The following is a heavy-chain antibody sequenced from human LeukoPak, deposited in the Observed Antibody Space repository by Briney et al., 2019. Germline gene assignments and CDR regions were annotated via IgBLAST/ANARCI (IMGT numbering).Heavy chain of an antibody. Sequence: PGGSLRLSCAAFGFTFSSYAMSWVRQAPGKGLEWVSAISGSGGSTYYADSVKGRFTISRDNSKNTLYLQMNSLRAEDTAVYYCAKEGVGSGSYYSPYYFDYWGQGTLVTVSS. J-gene: IGHJ4*02. CDR3: AKEGVGSGSYYSPYYFDY. CDR1: GFTFSSYA. V-gene: IGHV3-23*01. CDR2: ISGSGGST. D-gene: IGHD1-26*01.